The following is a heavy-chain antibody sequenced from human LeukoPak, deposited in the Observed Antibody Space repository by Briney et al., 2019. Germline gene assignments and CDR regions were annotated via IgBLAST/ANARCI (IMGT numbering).Heavy chain of an antibody. J-gene: IGHJ6*03. Sequence: SETLSLTCTVSGGSISSSSYYWGWIRQPPGKGLEWIGEINHSGSTNYNPSLKSRVTISVDTSKNQFSLKLSSVTAADTAVYYCARGVARYYYGSGSYYNVYYYYMDVWGKGTTVTVSS. D-gene: IGHD3-10*01. CDR3: ARGVARYYYGSGSYYNVYYYYMDV. CDR2: INHSGST. V-gene: IGHV4-39*07. CDR1: GGSISSSSYY.